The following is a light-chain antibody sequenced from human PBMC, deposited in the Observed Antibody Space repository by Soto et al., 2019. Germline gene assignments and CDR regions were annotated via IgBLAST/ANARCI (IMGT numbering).Light chain of an antibody. CDR3: GADHGSGSNFVYVV. V-gene: IGLV9-49*01. CDR2: VGTGGIVG. J-gene: IGLJ2*01. Sequence: QSVLTQPPSASASLGASVTLTCTLSSGYSNYKVDWYQQRPGKGPRFVMRVGTGGIVGSKGDGIPDRFSVLGSGLNWYLTIKNIQEEDESDYHCGADHGSGSNFVYVVFGGGTKLTVL. CDR1: SGYSNYK.